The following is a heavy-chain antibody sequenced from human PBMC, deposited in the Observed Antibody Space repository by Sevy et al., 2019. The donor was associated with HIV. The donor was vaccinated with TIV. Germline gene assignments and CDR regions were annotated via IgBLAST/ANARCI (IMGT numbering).Heavy chain of an antibody. CDR3: ARETIWAAAADYYYGMDV. V-gene: IGHV1-69*13. CDR1: GGTFSSYA. D-gene: IGHD6-13*01. CDR2: IIPIFGTA. Sequence: ASVKVSCKASGGTFSSYAISWVRQAPGQGLEWMGGIIPIFGTANYAQTFQGSVTITADESTSTAYMELSSLRSEDTAVYYCARETIWAAAADYYYGMDVWGQGTTVTVSS. J-gene: IGHJ6*02.